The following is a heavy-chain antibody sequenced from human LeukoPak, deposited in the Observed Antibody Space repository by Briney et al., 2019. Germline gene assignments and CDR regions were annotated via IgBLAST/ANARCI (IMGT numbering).Heavy chain of an antibody. J-gene: IGHJ5*02. CDR2: IYYSGST. V-gene: IGHV4-39*01. CDR3: ARGGETTVNWFDP. D-gene: IGHD4-17*01. Sequence: SETLSLTCTVSGGSISSSSYYWGWIRQPPGKGLEWIGSIYYSGSTYYNPSLKSRVTISVDTSKNQFSLKLSSVTAADTAVYYCARGGETTVNWFDPWGQGTLVTVSS. CDR1: GGSISSSSYY.